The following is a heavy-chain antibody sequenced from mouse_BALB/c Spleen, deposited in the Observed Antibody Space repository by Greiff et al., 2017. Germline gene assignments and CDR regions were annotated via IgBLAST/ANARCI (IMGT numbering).Heavy chain of an antibody. J-gene: IGHJ3*01. Sequence: EVHLVESGGDLVKPGGSLKLSCAASGFTFSSYGMSWVRQTPDKRLEWVATISSGGSYTYYPDSVKGRFTISRDNAKNTLYLQRSSLKSEDTAMYYCARPSTGGEFAYWGQGTLVTVSA. V-gene: IGHV5-6*01. CDR3: ARPSTGGEFAY. D-gene: IGHD4-1*02. CDR1: GFTFSSYG. CDR2: ISSGGSYT.